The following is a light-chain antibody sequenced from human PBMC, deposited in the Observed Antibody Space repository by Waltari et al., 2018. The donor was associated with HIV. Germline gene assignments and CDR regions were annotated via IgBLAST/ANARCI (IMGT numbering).Light chain of an antibody. CDR3: CSYAGSSAFV. CDR1: SSDVGSHNL. CDR2: EVT. Sequence: QSALTQPASVSGSPGQSITISCTGTSSDVGSHNLVSWYQHHPGKAPNLMIFEVTKRPSGVSNRFSGAKSGNTASLTSAGLQADDEADYYCCSYAGSSAFVFGTGTKVTVL. J-gene: IGLJ1*01. V-gene: IGLV2-23*02.